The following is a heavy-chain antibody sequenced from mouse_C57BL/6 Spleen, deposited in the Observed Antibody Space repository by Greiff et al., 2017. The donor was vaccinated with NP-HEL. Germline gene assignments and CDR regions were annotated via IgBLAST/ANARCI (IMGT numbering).Heavy chain of an antibody. CDR3: TRWLLRSWDFDV. CDR2: IDPATGGT. J-gene: IGHJ1*03. V-gene: IGHV1-15*01. Sequence: QVQLQQSGAELVRPGASVTLSCKASGYTFTDYEMHWVKQTPVHGLEWIGAIDPATGGTAYNQKFKGKAILTADKSSSTAYMELRSLTSEDSAVYYCTRWLLRSWDFDVWGTGTTVTVSS. CDR1: GYTFTDYE. D-gene: IGHD2-3*01.